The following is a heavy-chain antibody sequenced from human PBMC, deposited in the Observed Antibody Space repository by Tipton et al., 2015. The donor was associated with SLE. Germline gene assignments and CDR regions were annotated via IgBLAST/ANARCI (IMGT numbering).Heavy chain of an antibody. CDR3: ARVWLNNAFDI. CDR1: GVSISISH. Sequence: GLVKPSETLFLTCIDSGVSISISHWSWIRQPAGKGLEWIGRIYTSGATEDNPSLKSRITISVDMSKDQLFLKMTSVTAADSAVYFYARVWLNNAFDIWGQGTRVTVSS. D-gene: IGHD3-16*01. J-gene: IGHJ3*02. CDR2: IYTSGAT. V-gene: IGHV4-4*07.